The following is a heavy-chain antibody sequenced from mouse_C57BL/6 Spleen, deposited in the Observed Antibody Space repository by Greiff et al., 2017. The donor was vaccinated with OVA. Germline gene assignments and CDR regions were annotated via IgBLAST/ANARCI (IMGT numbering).Heavy chain of an antibody. Sequence: VQLQQSDAELVKPGASVKISCTVSGYTFTDHTIHWMKQRPEQGLEWIGYIYPRDGSTKYNEKFKGKATLTADTSTSTAYMQLNSLTSEDSAVYFCARGYYGSSYGFAYWGQGTLVTVSA. D-gene: IGHD1-1*01. CDR1: GYTFTDHT. J-gene: IGHJ3*01. V-gene: IGHV1-78*01. CDR3: ARGYYGSSYGFAY. CDR2: IYPRDGST.